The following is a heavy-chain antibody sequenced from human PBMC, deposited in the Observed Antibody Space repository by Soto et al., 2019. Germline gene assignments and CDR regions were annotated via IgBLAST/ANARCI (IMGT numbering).Heavy chain of an antibody. CDR2: ISGSDGST. CDR3: AKWGYYDFWSGYYTGPHYFDY. D-gene: IGHD3-3*01. CDR1: GFTFSSYA. V-gene: IGHV3-23*01. J-gene: IGHJ4*02. Sequence: GGSLRLSCAASGFTFSSYAMSWVRQAPGKGLEWVSAISGSDGSTYYADSVKGRFTISRDNSKNTLYLQMNSLRAEDTAVYYCAKWGYYDFWSGYYTGPHYFDYWGQGTLVTVSS.